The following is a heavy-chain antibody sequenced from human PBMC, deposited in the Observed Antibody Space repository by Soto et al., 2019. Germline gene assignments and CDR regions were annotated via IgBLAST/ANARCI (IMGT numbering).Heavy chain of an antibody. J-gene: IGHJ4*01. CDR2: ISSSGSTT. D-gene: IGHD6-19*01. V-gene: IGHV3-48*02. Sequence: LXLFCEGSVFTFRSYSMSWVRQSPGKGLQWVAYISSSGSTTYYGDSVKGRFSISRDNTKDSVFLQMNRLRDEDTSVYFCARAVAGTVYDYWGQGALVTVSS. CDR1: VFTFRSYS. CDR3: ARAVAGTVYDY.